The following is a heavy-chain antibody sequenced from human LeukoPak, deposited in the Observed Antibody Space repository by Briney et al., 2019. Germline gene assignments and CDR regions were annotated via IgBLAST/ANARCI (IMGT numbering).Heavy chain of an antibody. D-gene: IGHD3-10*01. CDR2: TYYRSKWSN. CDR3: ARARLHHNYGSGTSFDY. Sequence: SQTLSLTCAISGDSVSSNSAAWNWIRQSPSRGLEWLGRTYYRSKWSNDYAASVKSRITISPDTSKNQFSLQLTSVTPEDTAVYYCARARLHHNYGSGTSFDYWGQGTLATVSS. V-gene: IGHV6-1*01. J-gene: IGHJ4*02. CDR1: GDSVSSNSAA.